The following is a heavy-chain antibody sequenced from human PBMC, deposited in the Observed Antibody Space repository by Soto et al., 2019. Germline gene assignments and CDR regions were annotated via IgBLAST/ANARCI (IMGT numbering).Heavy chain of an antibody. CDR1: GYTFTSYY. J-gene: IGHJ4*02. CDR3: VSDCEYYGAGSYYFGY. CDR2: INPSGGST. V-gene: IGHV1-46*03. D-gene: IGHD3-10*01. Sequence: ASVKVSCKASGYTFTSYYMHWVRQAPGQRHERMGIINPSGGSTTYAQKLQARVTMTRDTSTRTAYMELCCLRFEDTVVYFCVSDCEYYGAGSYYFGYWGQGTLVTVSS.